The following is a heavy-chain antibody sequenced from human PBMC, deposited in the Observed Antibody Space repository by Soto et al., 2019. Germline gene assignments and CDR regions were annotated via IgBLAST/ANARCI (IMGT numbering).Heavy chain of an antibody. V-gene: IGHV3-23*01. CDR3: AKDRAVAGTKTSGGFDS. CDR1: GFTFSNYA. Sequence: EVQLLESGGGVAQPGGSLRLSCAASGFTFSNYAMSWVRQAPGKGLEWVSDISGSGDSTYYADSVKGRFTISRDNSKNTVYLQMNSLRDEDTAIYYCAKDRAVAGTKTSGGFDSWGQGTLVTVSS. J-gene: IGHJ4*02. D-gene: IGHD6-19*01. CDR2: ISGSGDST.